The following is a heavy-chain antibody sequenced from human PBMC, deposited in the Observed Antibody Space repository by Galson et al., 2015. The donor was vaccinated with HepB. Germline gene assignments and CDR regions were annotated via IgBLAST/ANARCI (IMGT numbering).Heavy chain of an antibody. CDR2: IYSGGST. D-gene: IGHD4-23*01. J-gene: IGHJ4*02. CDR3: VRDVGGNPVGIDY. CDR1: GFTVSNEY. V-gene: IGHV3-53*01. Sequence: LRLSCAASGFTVSNEYMGWVRQAPGKGLEWVSVIYSGGSTYYGDSVKGRFTISRDKSKNTLYLHMNSLKAEDTAVYYCVRDVGGNPVGIDYWGQGTLVTVSS.